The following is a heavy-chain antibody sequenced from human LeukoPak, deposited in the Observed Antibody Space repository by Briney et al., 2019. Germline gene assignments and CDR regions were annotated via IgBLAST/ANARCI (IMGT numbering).Heavy chain of an antibody. CDR3: ARNRRSGADNWFEP. V-gene: IGHV1-69*05. J-gene: IGHJ5*02. CDR2: IIPIFGTA. CDR1: GGTFSSYA. Sequence: SVKVSCKASGGTFSSYAISWVRQAPGQGLEWMGGIIPIFGTANYAQKFQGRVTITTDESTSTAYMELSSLRSDDTAVYYCARNRRSGADNWFEPWGQGTLVSVSS. D-gene: IGHD3-10*01.